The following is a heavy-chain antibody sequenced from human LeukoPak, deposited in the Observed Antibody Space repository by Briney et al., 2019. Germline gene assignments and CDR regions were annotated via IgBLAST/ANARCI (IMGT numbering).Heavy chain of an antibody. V-gene: IGHV3-21*01. CDR1: GFTFSSYS. D-gene: IGHD6-19*01. CDR2: ISSSSSYI. Sequence: GGSLRLSCAASGFTFSSYSMNWVRQAPGKGLEWVSSISSSSSYIYYADSVKGRFTISRDNAKNSLYLQMNSLRAEDTAVYYCARDPLNSGWYEKYFQHWGQGTQVTVSS. J-gene: IGHJ1*01. CDR3: ARDPLNSGWYEKYFQH.